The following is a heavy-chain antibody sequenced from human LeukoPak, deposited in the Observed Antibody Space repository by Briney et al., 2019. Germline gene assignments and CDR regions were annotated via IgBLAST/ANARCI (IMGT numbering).Heavy chain of an antibody. J-gene: IGHJ4*02. CDR2: ISKSGDTI. D-gene: IGHD3-3*01. CDR1: GFTFSDYY. V-gene: IGHV3-11*04. CDR3: ATEHYDFWSGSPSGY. Sequence: PGGSLRLSCAASGFTFSDYYMSWIRQAPGKGLEWVSYISKSGDTILYADSVKGRSTISRDNAKNSLYLQMNSLRAEDTAVYYCATEHYDFWSGSPSGYWGQGTLVTVSS.